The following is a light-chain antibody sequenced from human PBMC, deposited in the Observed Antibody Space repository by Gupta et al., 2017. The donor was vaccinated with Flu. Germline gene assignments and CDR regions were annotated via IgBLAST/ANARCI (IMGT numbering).Light chain of an antibody. Sequence: QTVVTHAPSFSVSPGVTVTLTCGLNSGSVSTPYYASWCQQTPGQAPRMLIRSTNSRSPGVPDRCSASILGNKAALTITGAQADDESHYYCVMYMGNGLWVLGGGTNLTVL. CDR2: STN. CDR3: VMYMGNGLWV. CDR1: SGSVSTPYY. J-gene: IGLJ3*02. V-gene: IGLV8-61*01.